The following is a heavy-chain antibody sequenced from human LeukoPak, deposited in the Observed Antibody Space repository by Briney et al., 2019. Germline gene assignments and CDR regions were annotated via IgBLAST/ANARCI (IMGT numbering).Heavy chain of an antibody. CDR3: ARATSMITFGDPPGFDFDY. V-gene: IGHV3-48*01. J-gene: IGHJ4*02. CDR2: ISSSSSTI. Sequence: GGSLRLSCAASGFTFSDCALSWVRQAPGKGLEWVSYISSSSSTIYYADSVKGGFTISRDNAKNSLYLQMNSLRAEDTAVYYCARATSMITFGDPPGFDFDYWGQGTLVTVSS. D-gene: IGHD3-16*01. CDR1: GFTFSDCA.